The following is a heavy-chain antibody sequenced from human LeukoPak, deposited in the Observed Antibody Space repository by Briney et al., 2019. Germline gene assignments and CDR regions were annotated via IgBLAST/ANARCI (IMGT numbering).Heavy chain of an antibody. Sequence: GGSLRLSCAASGFTFSDHYMNWIRQAPGKGLEWVSYISSSSTNTIYADSVKGRFTISRDNAKNSLYLQMNSLRAEDTAVYYCARVGSIEAAGTLDYWGQGTLVTVSS. CDR3: ARVGSIEAAGTLDY. D-gene: IGHD6-13*01. CDR1: GFTFSDHY. CDR2: ISSSSTNT. V-gene: IGHV3-11*05. J-gene: IGHJ4*02.